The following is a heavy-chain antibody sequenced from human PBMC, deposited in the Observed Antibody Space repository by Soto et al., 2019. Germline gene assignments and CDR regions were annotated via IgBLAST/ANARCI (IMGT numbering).Heavy chain of an antibody. Sequence: PGGSLRLSCAASGFTFSSYSRNWVRQAPGKGLEWVSYISSSSSTIYYADSVKGRFTISRDNAKNSLYLQMNSLRAEDTAVYYCARGGGYDHYWGQGTLVTVSS. V-gene: IGHV3-48*01. D-gene: IGHD2-2*01. CDR3: ARGGGYDHY. CDR1: GFTFSSYS. CDR2: ISSSSSTI. J-gene: IGHJ4*02.